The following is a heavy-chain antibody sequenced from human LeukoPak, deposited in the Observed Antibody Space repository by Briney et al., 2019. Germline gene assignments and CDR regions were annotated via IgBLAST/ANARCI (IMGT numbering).Heavy chain of an antibody. CDR3: ARETYSSGWYD. CDR2: ISGSGFNT. J-gene: IGHJ4*02. V-gene: IGHV3-23*01. Sequence: GGTLRLSCAASGFTFRAYGMSWVRQAPGKGLEWVSGISGSGFNTYYAHSVKGRFTISRDNSKNTLYLQMNSRRAEDTAVYYCARETYSSGWYDGGQGTLVSVSS. D-gene: IGHD6-19*01. CDR1: GFTFRAYG.